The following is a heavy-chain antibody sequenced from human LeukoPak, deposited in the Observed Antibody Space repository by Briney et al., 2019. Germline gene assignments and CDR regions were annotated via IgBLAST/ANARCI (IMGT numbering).Heavy chain of an antibody. V-gene: IGHV3-23*01. Sequence: GGSLRLSCAASGFTFSTYTMSWVRQPPGKGLEWVSAISGSRGTTYYADSVKGRFIISRDNSKNTLYLQMNGLRAEDTAVYYCAKEEVGFYYYMDVWGKGTTVTVSS. CDR3: AKEEVGFYYYMDV. CDR2: ISGSRGTT. J-gene: IGHJ6*03. CDR1: GFTFSTYT. D-gene: IGHD6-25*01.